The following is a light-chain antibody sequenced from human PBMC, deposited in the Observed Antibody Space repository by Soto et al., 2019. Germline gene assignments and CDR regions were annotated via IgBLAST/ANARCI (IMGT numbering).Light chain of an antibody. J-gene: IGKJ5*01. Sequence: MIMTQSPDTLSVSVSERFTLSCRTSHSVNSHVAWYQQKPGQAPRLLLYGASTRATGIPVRFSGSGFGTEFTLTISSLQSEDFAVYYCQQYKNWPLFGQGTRLEI. CDR1: HSVNSH. CDR2: GAS. V-gene: IGKV3-15*01. CDR3: QQYKNWPL.